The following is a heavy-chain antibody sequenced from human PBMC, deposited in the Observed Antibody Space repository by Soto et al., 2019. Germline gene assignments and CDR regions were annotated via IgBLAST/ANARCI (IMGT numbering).Heavy chain of an antibody. CDR2: TYHSGST. D-gene: IGHD6-13*01. CDR1: GGSISSSYW. CDR3: ARPKRIAAAGTYYFDY. V-gene: IGHV4-4*02. Sequence: PSETLSLTCAVDGGSISSSYWWSWVRQHPGKGMEWIGETYHSGSTNYNPSLKSRVTISVDTSKNQFSLQLSSVTAADTAVYYCARPKRIAAAGTYYFDYWGQGTLVTVSS. J-gene: IGHJ4*02.